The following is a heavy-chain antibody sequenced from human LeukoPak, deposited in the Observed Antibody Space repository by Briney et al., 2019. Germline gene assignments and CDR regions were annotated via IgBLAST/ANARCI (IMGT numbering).Heavy chain of an antibody. J-gene: IGHJ3*01. CDR1: GFDFNTFA. D-gene: IGHD3-22*01. CDR2: ISASGSRT. CDR3: ARDRSPHYYDSSGYGAFNV. V-gene: IGHV3-23*01. Sequence: GGSLRLSCTSSGFDFNTFAMNWVRQAPGKGLEWVSGISASGSRTCYGGAAKGRFTISRDDSKNMLFLDMNNLRAEDTARYFCARDRSPHYYDSSGYGAFNVWGQGTMITVSS.